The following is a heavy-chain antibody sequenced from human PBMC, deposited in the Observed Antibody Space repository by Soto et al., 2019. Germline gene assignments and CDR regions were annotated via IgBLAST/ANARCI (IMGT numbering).Heavy chain of an antibody. D-gene: IGHD3-10*01. CDR2: IHYSGST. Sequence: TLSLTCTVSGGSIISYYWSWIRQSPGKGLEWIGYIHYSGSTKSNPSLKSRVTISVDTSRNQVSLKLSSVTAADSAVYYCARASPSYYYGSGRLGYYYGMDVWGQGTTVTVSS. J-gene: IGHJ6*02. CDR1: GGSIISYY. V-gene: IGHV4-59*12. CDR3: ARASPSYYYGSGRLGYYYGMDV.